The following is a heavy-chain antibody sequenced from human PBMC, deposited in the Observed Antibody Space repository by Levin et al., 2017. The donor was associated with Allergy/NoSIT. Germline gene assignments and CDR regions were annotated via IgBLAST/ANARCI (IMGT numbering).Heavy chain of an antibody. D-gene: IGHD1-26*01. CDR1: GGSISGYY. V-gene: IGHV4-59*08. CDR2: VHSSGST. Sequence: SETLSLTCTVSGGSISGYYCTWVRQPPGKGLEWIGVVHSSGSTESNPSLKSRVTMSGDTSKNQFSLKLSSVTAADTAVYYCAKHTNFSRGSHVDWFDPWGQGTRVTVSS. CDR3: AKHTNFSRGSHVDWFDP. J-gene: IGHJ5*02.